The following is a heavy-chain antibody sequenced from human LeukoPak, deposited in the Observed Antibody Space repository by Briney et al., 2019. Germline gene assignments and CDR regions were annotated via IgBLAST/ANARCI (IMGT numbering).Heavy chain of an antibody. CDR2: INPNSGGT. D-gene: IGHD3-22*01. CDR3: ARTYYYDGSGPVTDY. CDR1: GYTFTGYY. J-gene: IGHJ4*02. V-gene: IGHV1-2*02. Sequence: ASVKVSCKASGYTFTGYYMRWVRQAPGQGLEWMGWINPNSGGTNYAQKFQGRVTMTRDTSISTAYMELSRLRSDDTAVYYCARTYYYDGSGPVTDYWGQGTLVTVSS.